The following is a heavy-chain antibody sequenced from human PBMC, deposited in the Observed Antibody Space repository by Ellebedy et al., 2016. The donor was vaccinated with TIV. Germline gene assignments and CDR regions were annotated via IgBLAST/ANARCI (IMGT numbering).Heavy chain of an antibody. D-gene: IGHD6-13*01. Sequence: PGGSLRLSCAASGFTFSSYSMNWVRQAPGKGLEWVAYISFTSGTIDYADSVKGRFTISRDNAKNSLYLQMNSRRAEDTADYYCAREFPAGIATGYFQHWGQGTLVAVSS. CDR1: GFTFSSYS. CDR2: ISFTSGTI. J-gene: IGHJ1*01. V-gene: IGHV3-48*04. CDR3: AREFPAGIATGYFQH.